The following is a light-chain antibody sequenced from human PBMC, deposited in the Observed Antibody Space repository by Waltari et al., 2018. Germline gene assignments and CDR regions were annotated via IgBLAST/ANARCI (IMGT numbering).Light chain of an antibody. CDR3: ASWDDSLNGHWV. CDR2: RND. J-gene: IGLJ3*02. V-gene: IGLV1-44*01. CDR1: SSTLGNTV. Sequence: QSVLTQPPSASGTPGQRVTISCSGTSSTLGNTVLNWSQQVPGTAPKLLIYRNDLRHSGVADRFSGSKSGTSASLAISGRQSEDEAEYYCASWDDSLNGHWVFGGGTKVTVL.